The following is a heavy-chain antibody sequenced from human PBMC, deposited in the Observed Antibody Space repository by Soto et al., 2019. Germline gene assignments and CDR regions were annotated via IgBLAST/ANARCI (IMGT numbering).Heavy chain of an antibody. D-gene: IGHD2-8*01. CDR2: IYYSGST. Sequence: PSETLSLTCTVSGGSISSYYWSWIRQPPGKGLEWIGYIYYSGSTNYNPSLKSRVTISVDTSKNQFSLKLSPVTAADTAVYYCAREGRLNYYYGMDVWGQGTTVTVSS. CDR3: AREGRLNYYYGMDV. CDR1: GGSISSYY. J-gene: IGHJ6*02. V-gene: IGHV4-59*01.